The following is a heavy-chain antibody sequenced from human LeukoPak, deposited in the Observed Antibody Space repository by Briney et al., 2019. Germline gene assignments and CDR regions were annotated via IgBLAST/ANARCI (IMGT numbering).Heavy chain of an antibody. CDR3: ARDPDSSSWYSNWFDP. D-gene: IGHD6-13*01. Sequence: SVKVSCKASGGTFSSYAISWVRQAPGQGIEWMGRIIPIFGTANYAQKFQGRVTITTDESTSTAYMELSSLRSEDTAVYYCARDPDSSSWYSNWFDPWGQGTLVTVSS. CDR2: IIPIFGTA. V-gene: IGHV1-69*05. CDR1: GGTFSSYA. J-gene: IGHJ5*02.